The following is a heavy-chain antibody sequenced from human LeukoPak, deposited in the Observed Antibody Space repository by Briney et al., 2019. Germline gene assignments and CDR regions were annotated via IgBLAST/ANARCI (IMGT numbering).Heavy chain of an antibody. CDR2: IHYSGST. D-gene: IGHD2-2*01. CDR1: GGFISSGDYY. CDR3: AREYCSSTSCYNWFDP. J-gene: IGHJ5*02. V-gene: IGHV4-30-4*01. Sequence: SQTLSLTCTVSGGFISSGDYYWSWIRQPPGKGLEWIGYIHYSGSTYYNPSLKSRVTISVDTSKNQFSLKLSSVTAADTAVYYCAREYCSSTSCYNWFDPWGQGTLVTVSS.